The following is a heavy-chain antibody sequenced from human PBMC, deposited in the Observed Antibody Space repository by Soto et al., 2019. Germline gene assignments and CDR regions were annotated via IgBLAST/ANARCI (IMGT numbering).Heavy chain of an antibody. J-gene: IGHJ4*02. Sequence: SETLSLTCTVSGGSISSGGYYWSWIRQHPGKGLEWIGYIYYSGSTYYNPSLKSRVTISVDTSKNQFSLKLSSVTAADTAVYYCARAPYGSGAGFDYWGQGTLVTVSS. V-gene: IGHV4-31*03. D-gene: IGHD3-10*01. CDR3: ARAPYGSGAGFDY. CDR2: IYYSGST. CDR1: GGSISSGGYY.